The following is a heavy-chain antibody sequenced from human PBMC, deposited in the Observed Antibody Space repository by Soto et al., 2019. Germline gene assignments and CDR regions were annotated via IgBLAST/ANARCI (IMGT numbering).Heavy chain of an antibody. CDR3: ASYWEYSSSWSPLPTGI. CDR1: GFTISNSY. J-gene: IGHJ4*02. V-gene: IGHV3-53*01. D-gene: IGHD6-13*01. Sequence: GGSLRLSCAASGFTISNSYMNWVRQAPGKGLEWVSVIYSGGSTYYADSVKGRFTISRDNSKNTLYLQMNSLRAEDTAVYYCASYWEYSSSWSPLPTGIWGQGTLVTVSS. CDR2: IYSGGST.